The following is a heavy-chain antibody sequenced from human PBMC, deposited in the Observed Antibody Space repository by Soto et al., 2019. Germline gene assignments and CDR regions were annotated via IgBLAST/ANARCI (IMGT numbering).Heavy chain of an antibody. CDR3: ARGSGYCSSTSCWDDAFDI. CDR1: GFTFSSYG. J-gene: IGHJ3*02. V-gene: IGHV3-33*01. CDR2: IWYDGSNK. D-gene: IGHD2-2*03. Sequence: GGSLRLSCAASGFTFSSYGMHWVRQAPGKGLEWVAVIWYDGSNKYYADSVKGRFTISRDNSKNTLYLQMNSLRAEDTAVYYCARGSGYCSSTSCWDDAFDIWGQGTMVTVSS.